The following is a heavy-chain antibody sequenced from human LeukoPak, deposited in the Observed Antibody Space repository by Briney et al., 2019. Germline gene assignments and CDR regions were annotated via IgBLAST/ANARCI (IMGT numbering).Heavy chain of an antibody. Sequence: SVKVSCKASGGTFGSYAISWVRQAPGQGLEWMGGIIPIFGTANYAQKFQGRVTITADESTSTAYMELSSLRSEDTAVYYCARDLVRGVIMEDWFDPWGQGTLVTVSS. V-gene: IGHV1-69*01. CDR3: ARDLVRGVIMEDWFDP. D-gene: IGHD3-10*01. CDR2: IIPIFGTA. J-gene: IGHJ5*02. CDR1: GGTFGSYA.